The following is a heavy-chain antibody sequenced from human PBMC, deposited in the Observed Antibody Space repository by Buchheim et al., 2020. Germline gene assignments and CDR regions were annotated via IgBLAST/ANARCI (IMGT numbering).Heavy chain of an antibody. J-gene: IGHJ1*01. CDR3: ARGGFSSSQEFFQD. V-gene: IGHV4-61*02. CDR2: VSVTGAT. Sequence: QVQLQESGPGLVKPSQTLSLTCSVSGYSINSAADYWSWLRQPAGKGLEWIGRVSVTGATNYNPSLQSLAHIYMDTSNSQFSLRMSSVTAADTGVYLCARGGFSSSQEFFQDWGQGT. D-gene: IGHD6-13*01. CDR1: GYSINSAADY.